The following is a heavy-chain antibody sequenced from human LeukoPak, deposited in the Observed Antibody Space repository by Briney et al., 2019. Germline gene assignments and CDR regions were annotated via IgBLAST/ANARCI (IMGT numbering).Heavy chain of an antibody. Sequence: GGSLRLSCADSGFIFSSYNMNWVRQAPGKGLEWVSSISSRSRDVYYADSVKGRFTISRDNTKSSLFLQMDSLRAEDTAVYYCASTIVTTVYPPGWYFDLWGRGTQVTVSS. CDR2: ISSRSRDV. CDR1: GFIFSSYN. J-gene: IGHJ2*01. CDR3: ASTIVTTVYPPGWYFDL. D-gene: IGHD4-17*01. V-gene: IGHV3-21*06.